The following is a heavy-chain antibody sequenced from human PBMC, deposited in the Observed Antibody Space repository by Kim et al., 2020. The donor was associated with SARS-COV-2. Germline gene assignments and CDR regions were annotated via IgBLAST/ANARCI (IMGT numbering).Heavy chain of an antibody. CDR3: ARGQQLGYYYYYGMDV. V-gene: IGHV4-34*01. J-gene: IGHJ6*02. Sequence: SLKSRVTISVDTSKNQFSLKLSSVTAADTAVYYCARGQQLGYYYYYGMDVWGQGTTVTVSS. D-gene: IGHD6-13*01.